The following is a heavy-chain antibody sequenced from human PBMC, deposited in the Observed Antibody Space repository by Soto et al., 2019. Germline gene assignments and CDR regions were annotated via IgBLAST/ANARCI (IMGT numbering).Heavy chain of an antibody. V-gene: IGHV4-59*01. J-gene: IGHJ4*02. D-gene: IGHD1-1*01. CDR2: VYNSGST. CDR1: GGSISSNY. CDR3: ARYRREEEAGYTLDN. Sequence: TSETLSLTCTVSGGSISSNYWTWIRQPPGKGLEWIGYVYNSGSTNYNPSLKSRVTISEDTSKSQFSLKVNSMTAADTAVYYCARYRREEEAGYTLDNWGQGILVTVSS.